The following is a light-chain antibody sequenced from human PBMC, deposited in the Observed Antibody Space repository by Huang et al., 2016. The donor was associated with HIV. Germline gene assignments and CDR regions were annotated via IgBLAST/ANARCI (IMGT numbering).Light chain of an antibody. CDR2: SAS. Sequence: DIQMTQSPSSLSASIGERVTITCRASQTISTYLHWYQQKPGKAPHLLIYSASSLRSGVPSRFSGSGSGTEFTLTISSLQPEDLATYHCQQSYTTPRYTFGQGTKLEIK. CDR3: QQSYTTPRYT. CDR1: QTISTY. J-gene: IGKJ2*01. V-gene: IGKV1-39*01.